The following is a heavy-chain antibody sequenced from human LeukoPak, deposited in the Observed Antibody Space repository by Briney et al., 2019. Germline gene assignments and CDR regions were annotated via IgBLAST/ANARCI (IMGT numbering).Heavy chain of an antibody. J-gene: IGHJ4*02. CDR3: AKDGSYGIIDY. Sequence: GSLRLSCAASGFTFSSYGMHWVRQAPGKGLEWVAVISYDGSNKYYADSVKGRFTISRDNSKNTLYLQMNSLRAEDTAVYYCAKDGSYGIIDYWGQGTLVTVSS. D-gene: IGHD5-18*01. V-gene: IGHV3-30*18. CDR2: ISYDGSNK. CDR1: GFTFSSYG.